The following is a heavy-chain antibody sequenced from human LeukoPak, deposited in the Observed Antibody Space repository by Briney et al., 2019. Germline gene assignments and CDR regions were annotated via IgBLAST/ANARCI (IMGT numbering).Heavy chain of an antibody. V-gene: IGHV1-69*06. CDR3: ARVLPGYSYAEGVFDY. CDR1: GGTFSSYA. CDR2: IIPIFGTA. D-gene: IGHD5-18*01. Sequence: SVKVSCKASGGTFSSYAISWVRQAPGQGLEWMGGIIPIFGTANYAQKFQCRVTITADKSKSTAYLELSSLRSEDTAVYYCARVLPGYSYAEGVFDYWGQGTLVTVSS. J-gene: IGHJ4*02.